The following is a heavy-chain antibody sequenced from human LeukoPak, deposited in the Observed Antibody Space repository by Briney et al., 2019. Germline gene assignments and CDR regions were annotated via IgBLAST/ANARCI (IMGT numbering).Heavy chain of an antibody. V-gene: IGHV3-23*01. D-gene: IGHD6-6*01. Sequence: GGSLRLSCAASGFTFSSYAMSWVRQDPGKGLEWVSVFSFITYNTSYAASVKVRFTISTDNAKNTLHLQMNSLRAEDTALYYCAKAIGARYYIDYWGQGTLVTVSS. CDR3: AKAIGARYYIDY. CDR1: GFTFSSYA. CDR2: FSFITYNT. J-gene: IGHJ4*02.